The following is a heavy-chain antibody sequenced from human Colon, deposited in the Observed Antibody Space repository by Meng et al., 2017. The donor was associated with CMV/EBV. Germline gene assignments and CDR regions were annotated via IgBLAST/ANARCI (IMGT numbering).Heavy chain of an antibody. CDR1: GGSISSGDYF. Sequence: SETLSLTCTVSGGSISSGDYFWSWVRQPPGKGLEWIAYMYSNGDAYYNPSLKSRVTISRDTSENQFSLTVTSVTAADTAVYYCAREVNVPRDSDAFDLWGQGTMVTVSS. J-gene: IGHJ3*01. CDR3: AREVNVPRDSDAFDL. V-gene: IGHV4-30-4*01. D-gene: IGHD2-2*01. CDR2: MYSNGDA.